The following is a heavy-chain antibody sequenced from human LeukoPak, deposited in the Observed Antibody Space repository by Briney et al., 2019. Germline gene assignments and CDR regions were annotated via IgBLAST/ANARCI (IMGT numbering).Heavy chain of an antibody. D-gene: IGHD2-2*01. Sequence: GGSLRLSCAASGFTFSSYAMHWVRQAPGKGLVWISRIHNDGSGTTYADSVKGRFTISRDNAKNTLFLQMNSLRAEDTATYYCVKDQNYQLRLWGQGTLVTVSS. V-gene: IGHV3-74*03. CDR2: IHNDGSGT. CDR1: GFTFSSYA. CDR3: VKDQNYQLRL. J-gene: IGHJ4*02.